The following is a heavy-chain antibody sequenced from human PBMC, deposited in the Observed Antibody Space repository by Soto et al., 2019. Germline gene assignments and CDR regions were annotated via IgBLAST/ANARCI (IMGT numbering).Heavy chain of an antibody. CDR1: GFTFSSYA. Sequence: GGSLRLSCAASGFTFSSYAMHWVRQAPGKGLEYVSAISSNGGSTYYANSVKGRFTISRDNSKNTLYLQMGSLRAEDMAVYYCARGRYCSSTSCYAGLYYYYYMDVWGKGTTVTVSS. CDR2: ISSNGGST. V-gene: IGHV3-64*01. J-gene: IGHJ6*03. CDR3: ARGRYCSSTSCYAGLYYYYYMDV. D-gene: IGHD2-2*01.